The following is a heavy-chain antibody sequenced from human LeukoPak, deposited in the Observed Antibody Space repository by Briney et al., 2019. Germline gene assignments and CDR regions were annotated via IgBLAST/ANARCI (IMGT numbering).Heavy chain of an antibody. Sequence: GGSLRLSCAASGFTFSSYWMHWVRQAPGKGLVWVSRISTDGSSTDSADSVKGRLTISRDNAKNTLYLQMNSLRAEDTAVYYCVREYSSSSGRAFDIWGQGTMVTVSP. CDR2: ISTDGSST. J-gene: IGHJ3*02. CDR1: GFTFSSYW. CDR3: VREYSSSSGRAFDI. V-gene: IGHV3-74*01. D-gene: IGHD6-6*01.